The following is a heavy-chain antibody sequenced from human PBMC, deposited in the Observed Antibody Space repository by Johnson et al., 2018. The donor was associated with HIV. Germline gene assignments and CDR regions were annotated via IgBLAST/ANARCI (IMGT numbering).Heavy chain of an antibody. CDR1: GFTFDDYA. J-gene: IGHJ3*02. Sequence: VQLVESGGGLVQPGRSLRLSCAASGFTFDDYAMHWVRQAPGKGLEWVSGINWNGGSTGYADSVKGRFTISRDNAKNSLYLQMNSLRAEDTALYYCARDSYYYATGAFDIWGQGTMVTVSS. CDR2: INWNGGST. V-gene: IGHV3-9*01. D-gene: IGHD3-10*01. CDR3: ARDSYYYATGAFDI.